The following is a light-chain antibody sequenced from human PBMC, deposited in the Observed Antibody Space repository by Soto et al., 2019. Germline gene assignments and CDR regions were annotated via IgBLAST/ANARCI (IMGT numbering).Light chain of an antibody. CDR2: HAS. V-gene: IGKV3-15*01. CDR3: QQFNKWPPFT. CDR1: QSVFRN. Sequence: EIVMTQSPASLSVSPGEGVTLSCRASQSVFRNLVWYHQRPGQAPRLLIFHASTRATGVPARFTGSGSGTEFTLTISSLQSEDFGVYYCQQFNKWPPFTFGPGTKVDIQ. J-gene: IGKJ3*01.